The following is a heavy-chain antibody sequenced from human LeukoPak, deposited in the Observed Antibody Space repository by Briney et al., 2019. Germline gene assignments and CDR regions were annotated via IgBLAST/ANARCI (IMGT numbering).Heavy chain of an antibody. CDR3: ARADGYDIWTGYRGWFDP. J-gene: IGHJ5*02. CDR1: GDTLSSHA. V-gene: IGHV1-69*13. Sequence: SVKVSCKASGDTLSSHAISWVRQAPGQGLEWMGGIFPIFCTSNYAQRFQGRVTITADESTSTAYMELSSLRSEDTAVYYCARADGYDIWTGYRGWFDPWGQGTLVTVSS. D-gene: IGHD3-9*01. CDR2: IFPIFCTS.